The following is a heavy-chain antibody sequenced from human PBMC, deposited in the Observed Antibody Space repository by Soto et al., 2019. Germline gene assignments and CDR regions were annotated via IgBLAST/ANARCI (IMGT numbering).Heavy chain of an antibody. CDR1: GFTFNNYF. Sequence: GGSLRLSCAASGFTFNNYFMTWVRQAPGKGLEWVSRISGSGSNTYYADSVKGRFTISRDNSKNTLYLQMNSLRAEDTATYYCTRGYDMDVWGQGTTVTVSS. CDR2: ISGSGSNT. V-gene: IGHV3-23*01. J-gene: IGHJ6*02. CDR3: TRGYDMDV.